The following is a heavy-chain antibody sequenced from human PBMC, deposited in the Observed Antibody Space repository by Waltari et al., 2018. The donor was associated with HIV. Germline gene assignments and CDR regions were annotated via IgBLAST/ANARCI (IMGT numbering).Heavy chain of an antibody. CDR3: ARDRARTTDYYYDGMDV. CDR1: GYTFTGYY. V-gene: IGHV1-2*02. Sequence: QVQLVQSGAEVKKPGASVKVSCKASGYTFTGYYMHWVRQAPGQGLEWMGRINPNSGGTNHAQKLQSRVTMTRDASISTAYVERGRLRSDDTAVYYCARDRARTTDYYYDGMDVWGQGTTVTVSS. J-gene: IGHJ6*02. D-gene: IGHD1-7*01. CDR2: INPNSGGT.